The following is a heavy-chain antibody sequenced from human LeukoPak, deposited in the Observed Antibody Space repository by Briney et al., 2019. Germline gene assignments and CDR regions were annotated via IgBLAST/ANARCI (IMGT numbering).Heavy chain of an antibody. V-gene: IGHV3-21*01. CDR1: GFTFSSYS. CDR3: ARMRQWLAYFDY. CDR2: ISSSSSYI. D-gene: IGHD6-19*01. J-gene: IGHJ4*02. Sequence: GGSLRLSCAASGFTFSSYSMNWVRQAPGKGLEWVSSISSSSSYIYYADSVKGRFTISRDNAKNSLYLQMNSLRAEDTAVYYCARMRQWLAYFDYWGQGTLVTVSS.